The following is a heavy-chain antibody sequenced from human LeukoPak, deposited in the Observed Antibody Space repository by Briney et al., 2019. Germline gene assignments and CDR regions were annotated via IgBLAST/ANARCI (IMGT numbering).Heavy chain of an antibody. Sequence: SETLSLTCNVSGASTSSYYWSWIRQPAGTGLEWIGRISTRGSTTYNPSLKSRVTISVDTSKNQFSLKLSSVTAADTAVYYCAREAPESGSYYYYYMDVWGKGTTVTISS. J-gene: IGHJ6*03. CDR1: GASTSSYY. D-gene: IGHD3-10*01. V-gene: IGHV4-4*07. CDR2: ISTRGST. CDR3: AREAPESGSYYYYYMDV.